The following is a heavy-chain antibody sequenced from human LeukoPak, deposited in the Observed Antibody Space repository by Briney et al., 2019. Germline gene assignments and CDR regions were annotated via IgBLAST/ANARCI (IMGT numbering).Heavy chain of an antibody. CDR2: IYSGGAI. Sequence: GGSLRLSCVSSGFSFSNYAMSWVRQAPGKGLEWVSLIYSGGAIRYADSVKGRFTISRDSSKNTLFLQMNDLTVEDTARYYCARRPGNWGQGILVTVSS. CDR1: GFSFSNYA. V-gene: IGHV3-23*03. CDR3: ARRPGN. D-gene: IGHD1-14*01. J-gene: IGHJ4*02.